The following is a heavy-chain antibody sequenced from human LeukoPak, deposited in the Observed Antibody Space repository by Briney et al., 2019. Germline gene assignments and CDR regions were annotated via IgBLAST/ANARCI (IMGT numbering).Heavy chain of an antibody. J-gene: IGHJ4*02. D-gene: IGHD3-9*01. CDR1: GGSISSSSYY. CDR2: IYYSGST. Sequence: SETLSLTCTVSGGSISSSSYYWGWIRQPPGKGLEWIGSIYYSGSTYYNPSLKSRVTISVDTSKNQFSLKLSYVTAADTAVYYCARDFRYYDILTGWHSGYFDYWGQGTLVTVSS. CDR3: ARDFRYYDILTGWHSGYFDY. V-gene: IGHV4-39*07.